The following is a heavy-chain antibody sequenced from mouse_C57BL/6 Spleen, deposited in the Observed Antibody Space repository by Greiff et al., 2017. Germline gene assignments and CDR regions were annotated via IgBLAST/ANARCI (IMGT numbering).Heavy chain of an antibody. Sequence: QVQLQQPGTELVKPGASVKLSCKASGYTFTSYWMHWVKQRPGQGLEWIGNINPSNGGTNYNEKFKSKATLTVDTSSSTADMQLSSLTSEDSAVYDCAKGTVVHWYFEVWGTETTVTVSA. CDR2: INPSNGGT. D-gene: IGHD1-1*01. CDR1: GYTFTSYW. CDR3: AKGTVVHWYFEV. V-gene: IGHV1-53*01. J-gene: IGHJ1*03.